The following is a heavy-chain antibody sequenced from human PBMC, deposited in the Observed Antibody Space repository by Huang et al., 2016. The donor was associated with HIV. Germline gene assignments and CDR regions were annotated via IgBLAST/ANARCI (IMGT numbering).Heavy chain of an antibody. CDR1: GGTFTGYF. J-gene: IGHJ3*02. V-gene: IGHV4-34*02. Sequence: VKLQQWGASLLKPSETLSLTCAVSGGTFTGYFWGWVRQAPGKGLEWIAEMKHSGTTSYNPSIKSRVSMSVDVSNNQFSLSLTSVTAADTAVYFCVRCPGYYFEPSRYFDAFDIWGPGTMVTVS. D-gene: IGHD3-22*01. CDR2: MKHSGTT. CDR3: VRCPGYYFEPSRYFDAFDI.